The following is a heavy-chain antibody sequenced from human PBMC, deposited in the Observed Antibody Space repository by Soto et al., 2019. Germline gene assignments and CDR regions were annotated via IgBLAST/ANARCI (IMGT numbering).Heavy chain of an antibody. J-gene: IGHJ6*02. Sequence: DVQLVESGGGLVQPGGSLRLSCAASGFTFSRYETHWVRQAPGKGLEWVAYIGSRRRGFNTFYADSVKGRFTISRDTAENSLYLQMNSLRVEDTAVYYCARDEAVVIPAARYQYFYGMDVWGQGTTVTVSS. D-gene: IGHD2-2*01. CDR2: IGSRRRGFNT. CDR3: ARDEAVVIPAARYQYFYGMDV. CDR1: GFTFSRYE. V-gene: IGHV3-48*03.